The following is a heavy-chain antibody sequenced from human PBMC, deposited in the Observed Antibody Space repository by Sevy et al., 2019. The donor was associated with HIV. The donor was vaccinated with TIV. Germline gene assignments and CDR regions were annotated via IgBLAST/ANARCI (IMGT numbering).Heavy chain of an antibody. J-gene: IGHJ6*02. CDR3: ARGGYSGCDSYYYYGMDV. Sequence: SETLSLTCTVSGGSISSYYWSWIQQPAGKGPEWMGRIYTSGSTNYNPSLRSRVTMSVDTSKNQFSLKLSSVTAADTAVYYCARGGYSGCDSYYYYGMDVWGQGTTVTVSS. CDR1: GGSISSYY. CDR2: IYTSGST. D-gene: IGHD5-12*01. V-gene: IGHV4-4*07.